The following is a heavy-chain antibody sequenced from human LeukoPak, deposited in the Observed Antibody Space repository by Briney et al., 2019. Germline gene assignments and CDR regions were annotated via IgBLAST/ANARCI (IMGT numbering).Heavy chain of an antibody. CDR2: ISYDGSNK. CDR1: GFTFSSYA. D-gene: IGHD4-17*01. J-gene: IGHJ4*02. CDR3: ASRAVTTLRNGPFDY. V-gene: IGHV3-30-3*01. Sequence: PWGSLRLSCAAAGFTFSSYAMHWVRQAPGKGLEWVAVISYDGSNKYYADSVKGRFTISRDNSKSTLYLQMNSLRAEDTAVYYCASRAVTTLRNGPFDYWGQGTLVTVSS.